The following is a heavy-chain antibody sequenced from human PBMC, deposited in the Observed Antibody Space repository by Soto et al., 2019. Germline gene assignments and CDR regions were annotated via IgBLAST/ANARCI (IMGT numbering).Heavy chain of an antibody. J-gene: IGHJ4*02. D-gene: IGHD5-18*01. V-gene: IGHV3-30*18. CDR1: GFTFSSYG. CDR3: AKDTAGLSTFDY. CDR2: ISYDGSNK. Sequence: PGGSLRLSCAASGFTFSSYGMHWVRQAPGKGLEWVAVISYDGSNKYYADSVKGRFTISRDNSKNTLYLQMNSLRAEGTAVYYCAKDTAGLSTFDYWGQGTLVTVSS.